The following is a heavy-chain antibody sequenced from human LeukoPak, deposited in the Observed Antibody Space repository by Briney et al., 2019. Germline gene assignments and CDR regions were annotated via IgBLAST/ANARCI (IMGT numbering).Heavy chain of an antibody. J-gene: IGHJ1*01. CDR1: GGTFSSYA. Sequence: GAPVKVSCKASGGTFSSYAISWVRQAPGQGLEWMGGIIPIFGTANYAQKFQGRVTITADESTSTAYMELSSLRSEDTAVYYCARVRGVSEYFQHWGQGTLVTVSS. CDR2: IIPIFGTA. D-gene: IGHD3-10*01. V-gene: IGHV1-69*13. CDR3: ARVRGVSEYFQH.